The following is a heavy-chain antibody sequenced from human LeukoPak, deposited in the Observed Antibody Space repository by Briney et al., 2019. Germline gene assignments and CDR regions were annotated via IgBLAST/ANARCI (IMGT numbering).Heavy chain of an antibody. J-gene: IGHJ2*01. D-gene: IGHD2-21*02. Sequence: GRSLRLSRAASGFTFDDYAMHWVRHAPGKGLEWVSGISYNSDTTAYADSVKGRFTISRDNAKNSLYLQMNSLRAEDSALYYCAKDYCGGDCYSGWYFDLWGRGTLVTVSS. CDR2: ISYNSDTT. CDR3: AKDYCGGDCYSGWYFDL. CDR1: GFTFDDYA. V-gene: IGHV3-9*01.